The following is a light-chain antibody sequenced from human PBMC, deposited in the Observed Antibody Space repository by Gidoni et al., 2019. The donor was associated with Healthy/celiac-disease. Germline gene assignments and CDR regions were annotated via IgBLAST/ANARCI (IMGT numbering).Light chain of an antibody. CDR1: SSDVGGYNY. V-gene: IGLV2-14*03. Sequence: QSALTQPASASGSPGQSITISCTGTSSDVGGYNYVPWYQQHPGKAPKLMIYDVSNRPSGVSNRFSGSKSGNTASLTISGLQAEDEADYYCSSYTSSTLYVFGTGTKVTVL. CDR2: DVS. J-gene: IGLJ1*01. CDR3: SSYTSSTLYV.